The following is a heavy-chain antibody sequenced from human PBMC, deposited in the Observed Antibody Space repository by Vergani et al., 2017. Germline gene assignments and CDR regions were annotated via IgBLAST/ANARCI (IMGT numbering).Heavy chain of an antibody. CDR1: GFTFSSYW. CDR2: ISYDGSNK. J-gene: IGHJ5*02. V-gene: IGHV3-30-3*01. Sequence: VQLLESGGGLVQPGGSLRLSCAASGFTFSSYWMSWVRQAPGKGLEWVAVISYDGSNKYYADSVKGRFTISRDNSKNTLYLQMNSLRAEDTAVYYCARDMTMAVYNWFDPWGQGTLVTVSS. CDR3: ARDMTMAVYNWFDP. D-gene: IGHD4/OR15-4a*01.